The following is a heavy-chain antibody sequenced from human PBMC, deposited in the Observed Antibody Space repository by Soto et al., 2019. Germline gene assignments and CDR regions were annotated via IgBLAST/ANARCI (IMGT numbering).Heavy chain of an antibody. CDR2: ISGSGGRT. J-gene: IGHJ6*02. D-gene: IGHD2-15*01. CDR3: ANARYCSPGTCYNGVDV. V-gene: IGHV3-23*01. Sequence: GSLRLSCAASGLTFDSYVLDWVRQAPGKGLEWVSSISGSGGRTYYADSVKGRFTISRDNSKNTLYLQMNSLRAEDTAIYYCANARYCSPGTCYNGVDVWGPGTTVTVSS. CDR1: GLTFDSYV.